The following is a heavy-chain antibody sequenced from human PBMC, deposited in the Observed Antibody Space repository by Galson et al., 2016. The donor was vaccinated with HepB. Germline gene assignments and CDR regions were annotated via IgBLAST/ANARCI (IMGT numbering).Heavy chain of an antibody. Sequence: SLRLSCAASGFTFNKYPMFWVRQAPGKGLEWVAVISYDGNNKYYADSVKGRFTISRDSSQNTLYLQMNSLRTVDTAVYFCARKSMAGPRSYFDYWGQGTLVTVSS. CDR1: GFTFNKYP. CDR2: ISYDGNNK. J-gene: IGHJ4*02. V-gene: IGHV3-30*03. CDR3: ARKSMAGPRSYFDY. D-gene: IGHD6-19*01.